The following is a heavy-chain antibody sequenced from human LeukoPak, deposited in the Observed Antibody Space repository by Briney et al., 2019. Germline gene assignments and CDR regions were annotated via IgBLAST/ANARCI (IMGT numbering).Heavy chain of an antibody. Sequence: SETLSLTCAVSGGSFSGYYWSWIRQPPGKGLEWIGEIYHSGSTNYNPSLKSRVTISVDKSKNQFSLKLSSVTAADTAVYYCARRQQLVRGYFDYWGQGTLVTVSS. CDR3: ARRQQLVRGYFDY. CDR1: GGSFSGYY. V-gene: IGHV4-34*01. J-gene: IGHJ4*02. D-gene: IGHD6-13*01. CDR2: IYHSGST.